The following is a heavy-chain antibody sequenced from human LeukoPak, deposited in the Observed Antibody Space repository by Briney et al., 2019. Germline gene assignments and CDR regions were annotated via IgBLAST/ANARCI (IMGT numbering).Heavy chain of an antibody. Sequence: SETLSLTCAVSGFSISSGYYWGWIRQPPGKGLEWIGYIYYSGSTYYNPSLKSRATISVDTSKNQFSLKLSSVTAADTAVYYCARVRYSGSYYFDYWGQGTLVTVSS. CDR3: ARVRYSGSYYFDY. J-gene: IGHJ4*02. CDR1: GFSISSGYY. D-gene: IGHD1-26*01. V-gene: IGHV4-30-4*08. CDR2: IYYSGST.